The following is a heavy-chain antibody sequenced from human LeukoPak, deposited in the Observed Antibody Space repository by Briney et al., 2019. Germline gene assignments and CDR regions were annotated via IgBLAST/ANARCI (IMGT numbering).Heavy chain of an antibody. CDR1: GGSITNYY. D-gene: IGHD1-1*01. CDR2: VSTSGRT. CDR3: AVGRPRNTTRLDDGYDF. Sequence: PSEALSLTCTVSGGSITNYYWSWIRQPAGKGLEWIGRVSTSGRTNYNPSLKSRLTMSADTSKKQFSLILNSVTAADTAVYYCAVGRPRNTTRLDDGYDFWGQGTMVTVSS. V-gene: IGHV4-4*07. J-gene: IGHJ3*01.